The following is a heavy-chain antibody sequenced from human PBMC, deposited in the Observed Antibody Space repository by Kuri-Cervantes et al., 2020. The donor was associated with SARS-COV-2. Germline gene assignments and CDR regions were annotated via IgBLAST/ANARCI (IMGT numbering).Heavy chain of an antibody. CDR2: IKSKTDGGTT. J-gene: IGHJ4*02. Sequence: GESLKISCAASGFTFSNAWMSWVRQAPGKGLEWVGRIKSKTDGGTTDYAAPVKGRFTISRDDSKNTLYLQMNSLKTEDTAVYYCTRDEGYGIAASLRDYWGQGTLVTVSS. CDR1: GFTFSNAW. CDR3: TRDEGYGIAASLRDY. V-gene: IGHV3-15*01. D-gene: IGHD6-13*01.